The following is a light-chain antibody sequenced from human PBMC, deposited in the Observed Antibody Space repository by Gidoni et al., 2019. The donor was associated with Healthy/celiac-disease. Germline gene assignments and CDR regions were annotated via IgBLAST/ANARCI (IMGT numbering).Light chain of an antibody. CDR1: QDISNY. CDR2: DAS. J-gene: IGKJ5*01. CDR3: QQYDNLPPIX. V-gene: IGKV1-33*01. Sequence: DIQMTQSPSSLSASVGDRVTITCQASQDISNYLNWYQQKPGKAPKLLIYDASNLETGVPSRFSGSGSGTDFTFTISSLQPEDIATYYCQQYDNLPPIXFXQGTXLEIK.